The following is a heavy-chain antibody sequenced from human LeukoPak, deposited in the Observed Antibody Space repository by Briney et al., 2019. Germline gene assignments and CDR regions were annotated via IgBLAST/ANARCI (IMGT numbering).Heavy chain of an antibody. CDR1: GFTVSSNY. Sequence: PGGSLRLSCAASGFTVSSNYMSWVRQAPGKGLEWVSVISSGGSTYYADSVKGRFTISRDNSKNTLYLQMNSLRAEDTAVYYCARENYYDSSGYSDAFDIWGQGTMVTVSS. D-gene: IGHD3-22*01. CDR3: ARENYYDSSGYSDAFDI. J-gene: IGHJ3*02. CDR2: ISSGGST. V-gene: IGHV3-53*01.